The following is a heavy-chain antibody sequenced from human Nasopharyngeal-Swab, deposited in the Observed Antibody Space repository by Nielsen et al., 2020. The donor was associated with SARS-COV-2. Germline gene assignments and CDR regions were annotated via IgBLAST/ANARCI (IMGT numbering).Heavy chain of an antibody. D-gene: IGHD3-3*01. CDR3: AKDCRLEWLFGYYGMDV. CDR1: GFTFSSYW. Sequence: GGSLRLSCAASGFTFSSYWMSWVRQAPGKGLEWVANIKQDGSEKYYVDSVKGRFTISRDNAKNSLYLQMNSLRAEDTALYYCAKDCRLEWLFGYYGMDVWGQGTTVTVSS. J-gene: IGHJ6*02. CDR2: IKQDGSEK. V-gene: IGHV3-7*03.